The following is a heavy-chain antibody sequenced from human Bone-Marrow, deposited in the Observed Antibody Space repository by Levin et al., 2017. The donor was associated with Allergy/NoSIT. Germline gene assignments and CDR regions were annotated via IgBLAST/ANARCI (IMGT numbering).Heavy chain of an antibody. CDR1: GFTFSSYD. CDR2: ISSDETKK. V-gene: IGHV3-30-3*01. J-gene: IGHJ4*02. Sequence: GGSLRLSCVASGFTFSSYDMHWVRQAPGKGLEWVAIISSDETKKYYEDSVKGRFTISRDNSKNTLYVQMNSLRAEDTAVYYCARHRYISLHDHYFDFWGQGTRVTVSS. D-gene: IGHD3-16*02. CDR3: ARHRYISLHDHYFDF.